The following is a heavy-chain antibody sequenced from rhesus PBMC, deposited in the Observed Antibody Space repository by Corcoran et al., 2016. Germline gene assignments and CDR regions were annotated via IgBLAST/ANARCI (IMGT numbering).Heavy chain of an antibody. CDR3: ARDWNSSGLNV. D-gene: IGHD6-31*01. Sequence: QVQLQESGPGLVKPSETLSLTCAVSGGSISSSNWGRWIRQPPGKGLEWIGYISGSSGSTYYNPSLKSRVTISKDTSKNQFSLKLSSVTAADTAVYYCARDWNSSGLNVWGRGVLVTVSS. CDR1: GGSISSSNW. V-gene: IGHV4S19*01. CDR2: ISGSSGST. J-gene: IGHJ5-2*02.